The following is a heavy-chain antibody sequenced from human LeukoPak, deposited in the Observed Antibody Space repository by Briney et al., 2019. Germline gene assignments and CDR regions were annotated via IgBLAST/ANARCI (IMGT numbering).Heavy chain of an antibody. D-gene: IGHD2-21*01. Sequence: GASVKVSCKASGYTFTGYYMHWVRQAPGQGLEWMGWINPNSGGTNYAQKFQGRVTMTRDTSISTAYMELSRLRSDDTAVYYCARVSPCGGDCYPLGYWGQGTLVTVSS. CDR1: GYTFTGYY. CDR3: ARVSPCGGDCYPLGY. V-gene: IGHV1-2*02. CDR2: INPNSGGT. J-gene: IGHJ4*02.